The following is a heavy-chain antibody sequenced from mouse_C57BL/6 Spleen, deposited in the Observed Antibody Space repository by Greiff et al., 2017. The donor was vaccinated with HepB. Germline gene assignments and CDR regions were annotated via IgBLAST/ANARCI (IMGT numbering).Heavy chain of an antibody. Sequence: EVKLVESGGGLVKPGGSLKLSCAASGFTFSDYGMHWVRQAPEKGLEWVAYISSGSSTIYYADTVKGRFTISRDNAKNTLFLQMTSLRSEDTAMYYCARAPYYGLWYFDVWGTGTTVTVSS. D-gene: IGHD1-1*01. CDR3: ARAPYYGLWYFDV. CDR1: GFTFSDYG. CDR2: ISSGSSTI. J-gene: IGHJ1*03. V-gene: IGHV5-17*01.